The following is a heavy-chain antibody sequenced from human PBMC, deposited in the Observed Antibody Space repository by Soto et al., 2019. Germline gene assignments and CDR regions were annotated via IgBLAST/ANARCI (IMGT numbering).Heavy chain of an antibody. D-gene: IGHD3-22*01. V-gene: IGHV4-34*01. CDR3: ARGARGYSSGYYNHHPLFDY. CDR1: GGSFSGYY. CDR2: SNHSGST. Sequence: QVQLQQWGAGLLKPSETLSLTCAVYGGSFSGYYWSWIRQPPGKGLEWMGESNHSGSTNYNPSLKSRVTISVDTSTNQFSLMLRSVTAADAAVYYCARGARGYSSGYYNHHPLFDYWGQGTLVTVSS. J-gene: IGHJ4*02.